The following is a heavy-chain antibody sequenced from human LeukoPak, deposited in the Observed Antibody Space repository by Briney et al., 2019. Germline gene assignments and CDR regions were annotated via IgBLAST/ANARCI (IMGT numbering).Heavy chain of an antibody. Sequence: GASVKVSCKASGYTFTSYYMHWVRQAPGQGLEWMGLINPTGGSTGYAQKFQGRVTMTRDMSTSTDYMELSSLSSEDTALYYCARYQSLEMATGWRYFDYWGQGTLVTVSS. CDR1: GYTFTSYY. D-gene: IGHD5-24*01. CDR3: ARYQSLEMATGWRYFDY. J-gene: IGHJ4*02. CDR2: INPTGGST. V-gene: IGHV1-46*01.